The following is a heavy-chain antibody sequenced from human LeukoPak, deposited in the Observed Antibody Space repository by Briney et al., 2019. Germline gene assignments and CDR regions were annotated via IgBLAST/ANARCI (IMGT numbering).Heavy chain of an antibody. Sequence: ASVKVSCKASGGTFSSYAISWVRQAPGQGLEWMGGIIPIFSTANYAQKFQGRVTIAADESTSTAYMELSSLRSEDTAVYYCARSVGGSGSYYNPIDYWGQGTLVTVSS. J-gene: IGHJ4*02. V-gene: IGHV1-69*13. CDR2: IIPIFSTA. CDR3: ARSVGGSGSYYNPIDY. D-gene: IGHD3-10*01. CDR1: GGTFSSYA.